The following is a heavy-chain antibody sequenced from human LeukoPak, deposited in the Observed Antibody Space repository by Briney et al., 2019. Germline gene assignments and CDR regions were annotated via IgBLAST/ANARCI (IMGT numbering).Heavy chain of an antibody. Sequence: GGSLRLSCATSGFTFTIYAMSWVRQAPGKGLEWVSTISGSGDNTYYADSVKGRFTISRDNSKSTLYLQMNSLRTEDTAIYYCAKHVVVVPAAIYYFDYWGQGTLVTVSS. CDR3: AKHVVVVPAAIYYFDY. CDR2: ISGSGDNT. J-gene: IGHJ4*02. D-gene: IGHD2-2*01. V-gene: IGHV3-23*01. CDR1: GFTFTIYA.